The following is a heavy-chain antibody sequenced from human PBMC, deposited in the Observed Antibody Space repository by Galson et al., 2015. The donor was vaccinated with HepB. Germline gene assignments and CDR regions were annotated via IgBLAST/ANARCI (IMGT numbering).Heavy chain of an antibody. V-gene: IGHV3-30*18. CDR1: GVTFSSYG. CDR2: ISYDGSNK. D-gene: IGHD5-18*01. CDR3: AKQGYSSLRGYFDY. J-gene: IGHJ4*02. Sequence: SLRLSCAASGVTFSSYGMHWVRQAPGKGLEWVAVISYDGSNKYYADSVKGRFTISRDNSKNTLYLQMNSLRAEDTAVYYCAKQGYSSLRGYFDYWGQGTLVTVSS.